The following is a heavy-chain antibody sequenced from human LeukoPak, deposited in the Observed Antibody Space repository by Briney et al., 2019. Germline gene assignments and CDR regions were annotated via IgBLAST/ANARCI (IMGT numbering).Heavy chain of an antibody. J-gene: IGHJ4*02. CDR1: GGTFSSYA. CDR3: ARDLAPGIAAAGTPDDFDY. CDR2: TIPIFGTA. D-gene: IGHD6-13*01. V-gene: IGHV1-69*13. Sequence: SVKVSCKASGGTFSSYAISWVRQAPGQGLEWMGGTIPIFGTANYAQKFQGRVTITADESTSTAYMELSSLRSEDTAVYYCARDLAPGIAAAGTPDDFDYWGQGTLVTVSS.